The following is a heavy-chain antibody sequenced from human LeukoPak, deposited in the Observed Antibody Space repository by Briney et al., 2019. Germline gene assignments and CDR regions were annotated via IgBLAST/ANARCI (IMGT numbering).Heavy chain of an antibody. CDR3: ARDRYGDYEFWFDP. Sequence: ASVKVSCKASGGTFSSYAISWVRQAPGQGLEWMGRIIPILGIANYAQKFQGRVTITADKSTSTAYMELSSLRSEDTAVYYCARDRYGDYEFWFDPWGQGTLVTVSS. J-gene: IGHJ5*02. D-gene: IGHD4-17*01. CDR1: GGTFSSYA. CDR2: IIPILGIA. V-gene: IGHV1-69*04.